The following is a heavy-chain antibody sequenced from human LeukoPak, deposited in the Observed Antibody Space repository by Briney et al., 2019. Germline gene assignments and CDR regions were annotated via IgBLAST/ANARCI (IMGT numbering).Heavy chain of an antibody. CDR1: GGSISSYY. CDR2: IYYSGST. V-gene: IGHV4-59*08. J-gene: IGHJ6*02. D-gene: IGHD3-16*02. CDR3: ARLVTGSPGYYYYGMDV. Sequence: SETLSLTCTVSGGSISSYYWSWIRQPPGKGLEWIGYIYYSGSTNYNPFLKSRVTISVDTSKNQFSLKLSSVTAADTAVYYCARLVTGSPGYYYYGMDVWGQGTTVTVSS.